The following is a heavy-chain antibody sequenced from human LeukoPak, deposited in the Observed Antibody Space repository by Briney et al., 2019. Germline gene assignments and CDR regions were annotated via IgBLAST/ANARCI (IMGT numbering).Heavy chain of an antibody. CDR2: IRSKANSYAT. J-gene: IGHJ6*02. Sequence: PGGSLKLSCAASGFTFSGSAMHWVRQASGKGLEWVGRIRSKANSYATAYAASVKGRFTISRDDSKNTAYLQMNSLKTEDTAVYYCTRPEDSSGWYGYYYGMDVWGQGTTVTVSS. D-gene: IGHD6-19*01. CDR1: GFTFSGSA. V-gene: IGHV3-73*01. CDR3: TRPEDSSGWYGYYYGMDV.